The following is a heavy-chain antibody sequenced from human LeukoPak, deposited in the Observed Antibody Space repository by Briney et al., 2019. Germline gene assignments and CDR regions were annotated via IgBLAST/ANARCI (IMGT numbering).Heavy chain of an antibody. CDR3: ARNWDMDY. J-gene: IGHJ4*02. D-gene: IGHD1-26*01. V-gene: IGHV3-7*04. CDR1: GFTFSSYW. CDR2: LKKDGSDK. Sequence: GGSLRLSCAASGFTFSSYWMNWVRQAPGKGLEWVANLKKDGSDKFYVDSVKGRFTISRDNAENSLYLQMNSLGAEDTAVYYCARNWDMDYWGQGTLVTVSS.